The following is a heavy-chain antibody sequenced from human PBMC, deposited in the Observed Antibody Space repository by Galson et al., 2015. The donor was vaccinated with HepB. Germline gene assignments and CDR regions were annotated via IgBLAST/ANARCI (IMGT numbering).Heavy chain of an antibody. Sequence: SLRLSCAASGFTFSNAWMSWVRQAPGKGLEWVGRIKRKTDGGTTDYAAPEKGRFSISRDDSKNTLYLQMNSLKNEATAVYYCTTLVRTNSGAYAFDFWGQGTMVTVSS. CDR1: GFTFSNAW. CDR3: TTLVRTNSGAYAFDF. J-gene: IGHJ3*01. V-gene: IGHV3-15*01. D-gene: IGHD4-23*01. CDR2: IKRKTDGGTT.